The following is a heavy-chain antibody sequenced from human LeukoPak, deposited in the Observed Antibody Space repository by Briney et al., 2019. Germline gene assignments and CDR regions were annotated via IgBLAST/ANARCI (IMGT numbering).Heavy chain of an antibody. D-gene: IGHD2/OR15-2a*01. CDR2: IIPIFGTA. CDR1: GYTFTSYD. CDR3: ARDSNGDAFDI. J-gene: IGHJ3*02. V-gene: IGHV1-69*13. Sequence: SVKVSCMASGYTFTSYDINWVRQATGQGLEWMGGIIPIFGTANYAQKFQGRVTITADESTSTAYMELSSLRSEDTAVYYCARDSNGDAFDIWGQGTMVTVSS.